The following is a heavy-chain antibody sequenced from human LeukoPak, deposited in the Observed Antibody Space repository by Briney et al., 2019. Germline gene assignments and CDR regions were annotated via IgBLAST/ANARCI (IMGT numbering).Heavy chain of an antibody. J-gene: IGHJ4*02. V-gene: IGHV3-53*01. CDR3: ARDQAYSFDY. CDR2: IYSGGST. CDR1: GFTVSSNY. Sequence: HPGGSLRLSCAASGFTVSSNYMSWVRQAPGKGLEWVSVIYSGGSTYYADSVKGRFTISRDNAKNSLYLQMDSLRAEDTAVYYCARDQAYSFDYWGQGTLVTVSS. D-gene: IGHD4-11*01.